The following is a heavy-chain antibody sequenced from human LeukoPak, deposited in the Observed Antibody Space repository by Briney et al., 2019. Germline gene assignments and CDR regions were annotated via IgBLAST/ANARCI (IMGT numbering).Heavy chain of an antibody. J-gene: IGHJ4*02. CDR3: ARELFVAVTAIPHATFDY. D-gene: IGHD2-21*02. Sequence: ASVKVSCKASGYTFTSYYMHWVRQAPGQGLEWMGIINPSGGSTSYAQKFQGRVTMTRDTSTSTVYMELSSLRSEDTAVYYCARELFVAVTAIPHATFDYWGQGTLVTVSS. CDR1: GYTFTSYY. CDR2: INPSGGST. V-gene: IGHV1-46*01.